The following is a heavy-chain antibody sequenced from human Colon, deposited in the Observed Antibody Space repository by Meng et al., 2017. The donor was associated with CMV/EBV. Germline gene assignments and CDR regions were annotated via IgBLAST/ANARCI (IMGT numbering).Heavy chain of an antibody. V-gene: IGHV3-23*01. CDR2: SSGGGGET. CDR1: ITISSGI. CDR3: AKGSANSRPYYFDF. Sequence: ITISSGIMSWIRQAPGEGLEWVSASSGGGGETFHADSVRGRFTISRDNSKNTLFLQMNSLRAEDTAVYYCAKGSANSRPYYFDFWGQGTLVTVSS. D-gene: IGHD3-10*01. J-gene: IGHJ4*02.